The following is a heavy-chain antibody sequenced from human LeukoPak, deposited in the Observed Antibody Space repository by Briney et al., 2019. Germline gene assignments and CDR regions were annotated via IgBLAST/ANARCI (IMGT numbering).Heavy chain of an antibody. Sequence: SETLSLTCTVSGGSISSYYWSWIRQPAGKGLEWIGRIYTSGSTNYNPSLKSRVTMSVDTSKNQFSLKLSSVTAADTAVYYCAGHRRYSSSWFPLDFDYWGQGTLVTVSS. J-gene: IGHJ4*02. CDR1: GGSISSYY. V-gene: IGHV4-4*07. CDR3: AGHRRYSSSWFPLDFDY. D-gene: IGHD6-13*01. CDR2: IYTSGST.